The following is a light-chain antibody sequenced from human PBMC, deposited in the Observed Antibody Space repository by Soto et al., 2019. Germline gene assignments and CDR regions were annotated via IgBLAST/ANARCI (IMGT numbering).Light chain of an antibody. CDR3: QQYGSSLWT. J-gene: IGKJ1*01. CDR1: QSISSNF. V-gene: IGKV3-20*01. CDR2: GAS. Sequence: EIVLTQSPGTLSLSPGEGATLSCRASQSISSNFLAWYQQKRGQAPRLLIHGASNRATGIPDRFSGSGSGTDFTLTITRLEPEDFAVYYCQQYGSSLWTFGQGTKVDI.